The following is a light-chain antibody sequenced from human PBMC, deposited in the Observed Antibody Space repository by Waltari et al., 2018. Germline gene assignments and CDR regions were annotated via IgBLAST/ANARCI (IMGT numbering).Light chain of an antibody. CDR2: AES. Sequence: EIVLTQSPGTLSWSPGERATLPCRASESVSSSHLAWYQQKPGQAPRLLVYAESSRATGIPDRFSGSGSGTDFTLTISRLEPEDFAVYYCQQFGSSPFTFGGGTKVEIK. CDR3: QQFGSSPFT. J-gene: IGKJ4*01. CDR1: ESVSSSH. V-gene: IGKV3-20*01.